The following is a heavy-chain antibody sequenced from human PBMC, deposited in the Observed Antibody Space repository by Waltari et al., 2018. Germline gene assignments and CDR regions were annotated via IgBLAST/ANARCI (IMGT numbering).Heavy chain of an antibody. CDR2: INPRSGDT. Sequence: QVQLVQSGAEVKKPGASIIISCRTSGYTFTDYYIPWVRQAPGQGLEWMGCINPRSGDTKDAQKFQGRVTLTRDTSMNTAYMEVRSLRFDDTAVYYCSRFDPGLKRQPVGIDPWGQGTLIIVSS. J-gene: IGHJ5*02. CDR1: GYTFTDYY. V-gene: IGHV1-2*02. D-gene: IGHD7-27*01. CDR3: SRFDPGLKRQPVGIDP.